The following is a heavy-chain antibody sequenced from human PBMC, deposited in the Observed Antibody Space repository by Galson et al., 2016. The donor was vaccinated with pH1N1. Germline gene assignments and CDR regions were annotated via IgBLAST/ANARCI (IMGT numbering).Heavy chain of an antibody. J-gene: IGHJ4*02. CDR1: GYTFPNYF. Sequence: SVKVSCKASGYTFPNYFMHRVRQAPGQGLEWMGVINPSGGETTYAQKFQGRVTMTRDRSTSTVYMELSRLKSGDTAVYYCARKICTPNSCVFDYCGQGTLVSVTS. CDR2: INPSGGET. CDR3: ARKICTPNSCVFDY. V-gene: IGHV1-46*01. D-gene: IGHD2-8*01.